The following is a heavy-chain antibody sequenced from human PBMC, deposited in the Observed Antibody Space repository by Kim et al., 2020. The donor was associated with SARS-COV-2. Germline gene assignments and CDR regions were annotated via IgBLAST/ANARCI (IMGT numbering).Heavy chain of an antibody. V-gene: IGHV3-23*03. J-gene: IGHJ4*02. D-gene: IGHD6-19*01. Sequence: AASWKGRFTISRDNSKNTLYLKMDSLKADDTAVYYCAKERTTGWYDGGFDYWGRGTLVTVSS. CDR3: AKERTTGWYDGGFDY.